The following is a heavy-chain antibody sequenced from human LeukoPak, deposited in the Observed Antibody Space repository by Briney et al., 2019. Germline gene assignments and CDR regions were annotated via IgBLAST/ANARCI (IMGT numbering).Heavy chain of an antibody. V-gene: IGHV1-2*02. CDR2: INPNSGGT. J-gene: IGHJ4*02. D-gene: IGHD3-22*01. CDR1: GYTFTSYG. CDR3: ARGSRGWYYYDSSGYYERGAFDY. Sequence: ASVKVSCKASGYTFTSYGISWVRQAPGQGLEWMGWINPNSGGTNYAQKFQGRVTMTRDTSISTAYMELSRLRSDDTAVYYCARGSRGWYYYDSSGYYERGAFDYWGQGTLVTVSS.